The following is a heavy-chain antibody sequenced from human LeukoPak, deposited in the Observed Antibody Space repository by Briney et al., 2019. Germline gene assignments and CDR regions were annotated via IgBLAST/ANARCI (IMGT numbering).Heavy chain of an antibody. J-gene: IGHJ4*02. V-gene: IGHV3-49*04. CDR1: GFTFGDYA. CDR2: IRSKAYGGTT. CDR3: TREDLPR. Sequence: GGSLRLSCTASGFTFGDYAMSWVRQAPGKGLEWVGFIRSKAYGGTTEYAASVKGRFTISRDDSKSIAYPQMNSLKIEDTAVYYCTREDLPRWGQGTLVTVSS.